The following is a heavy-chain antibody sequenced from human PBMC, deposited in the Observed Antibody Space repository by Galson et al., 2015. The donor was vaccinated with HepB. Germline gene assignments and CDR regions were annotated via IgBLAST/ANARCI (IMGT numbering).Heavy chain of an antibody. D-gene: IGHD4-17*01. CDR3: AKPPWTILGAVTRKSYYFDD. CDR2: ISGGDERT. J-gene: IGHJ4*02. Sequence: SLRLSCAASGFTFNNYAVTWVRQPPGKGLEWVSSISGGDERTYYADSVKGRFTISRDNSKNMLYLEVNSLTVEDTAVYYCAKPPWTILGAVTRKSYYFDDWGQGIQVTVSS. CDR1: GFTFNNYA. V-gene: IGHV3-23*01.